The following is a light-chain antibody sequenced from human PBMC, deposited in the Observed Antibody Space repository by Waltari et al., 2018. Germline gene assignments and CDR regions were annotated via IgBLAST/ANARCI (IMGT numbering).Light chain of an antibody. CDR2: RDS. CDR1: DIESKN. CDR3: QVYDSTTYV. J-gene: IGLJ1*01. V-gene: IGLV3-9*01. Sequence: SYELTQPLSVSVALGQTASVTCGGNDIESKNVYWYQQKSGQAPVLVIYRDSNRPSGISERFPGPNTGSTSTLTISSAQAGDEADYYCQVYDSTTYVFGTGTKVTVL.